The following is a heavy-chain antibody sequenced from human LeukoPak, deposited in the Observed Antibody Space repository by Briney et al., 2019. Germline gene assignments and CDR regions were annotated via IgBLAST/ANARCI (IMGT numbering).Heavy chain of an antibody. CDR1: GFTFSSYS. D-gene: IGHD6-19*01. Sequence: GGSLRLSCAASGFTFSSYSMNWVRQAPGKGLEWVSSITSDSSYIYYADSVKGRLTITRDNDKNSLYLQMNSLKAEDKAVYYCARVSEGAVADRIHYYHMDVWGKGTTVTVSS. V-gene: IGHV3-21*01. J-gene: IGHJ6*03. CDR2: ITSDSSYI. CDR3: ARVSEGAVADRIHYYHMDV.